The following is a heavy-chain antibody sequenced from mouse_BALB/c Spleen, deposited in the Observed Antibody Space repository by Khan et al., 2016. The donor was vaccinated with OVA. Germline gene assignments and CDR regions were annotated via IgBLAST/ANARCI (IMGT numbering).Heavy chain of an antibody. D-gene: IGHD1-2*01. Sequence: QVQLQQSGAELARPGASVKLSCKASGYTFTDYYINWVKQRTGQGLEWIGEISPGSGDTYYNEKFKGKATLTADKSSTTAYMQLSSLTSEASAVYICARRNYFGYTCAYWGQGTLVTVSA. CDR1: GYTFTDYY. CDR3: ARRNYFGYTCAY. V-gene: IGHV1-77*01. CDR2: ISPGSGDT. J-gene: IGHJ3*01.